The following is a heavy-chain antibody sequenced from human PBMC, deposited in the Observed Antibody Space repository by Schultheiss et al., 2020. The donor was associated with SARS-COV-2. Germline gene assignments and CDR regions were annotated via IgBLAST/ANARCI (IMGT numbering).Heavy chain of an antibody. CDR3: ATGGFGITMIVVVTPGAFDI. D-gene: IGHD3-22*01. Sequence: ASVKVSCKVSGYTLTELSMHWVRQAPGKGLEWMGGFDPEDGETIYAQKFQGRVTMTEDTSTDTAYMELSSLRSEDTAVYYCATGGFGITMIVVVTPGAFDIWGQGTMVTVSS. J-gene: IGHJ3*02. V-gene: IGHV1-24*01. CDR1: GYTLTELS. CDR2: FDPEDGET.